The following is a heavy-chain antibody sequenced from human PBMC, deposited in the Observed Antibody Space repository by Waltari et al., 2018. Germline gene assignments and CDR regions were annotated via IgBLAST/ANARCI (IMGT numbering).Heavy chain of an antibody. CDR3: ESLGGSWYLERYY. D-gene: IGHD6-13*01. V-gene: IGHV3-9*01. CDR2: ISWNSGSI. J-gene: IGHJ4*02. Sequence: EVQLVESGGGLVQPGRSLRLSCAASGFTFDDYAMHWVRQAPGKGLEWVSGISWNSGSIGDADSVKGRINISRDNAKNSQYLQMNSLRAEDTALYYCESLGGSWYLERYYWGQGTLVTVSS. CDR1: GFTFDDYA.